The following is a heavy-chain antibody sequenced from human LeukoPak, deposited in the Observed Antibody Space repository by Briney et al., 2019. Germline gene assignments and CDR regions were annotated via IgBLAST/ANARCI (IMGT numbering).Heavy chain of an antibody. Sequence: SETLSLTCTVSGGSISSYYWSWIRQPPGKGLEWIGYIYCSGSTNYNPSLKSRVTIPVDTSKNQFSLKLSSVTAADTAVYYCARNTANDFWSGYYLVYWGQEPWSPSPQ. CDR1: GGSISSYY. CDR2: IYCSGST. D-gene: IGHD3-3*01. V-gene: IGHV4-59*01. J-gene: IGHJ4*01. CDR3: ARNTANDFWSGYYLVY.